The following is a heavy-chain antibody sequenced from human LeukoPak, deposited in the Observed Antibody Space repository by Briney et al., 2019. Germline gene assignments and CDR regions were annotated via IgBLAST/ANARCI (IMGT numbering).Heavy chain of an antibody. CDR1: GFTFSSYA. D-gene: IGHD2-21*02. J-gene: IGHJ3*02. V-gene: IGHV3-30*04. CDR3: ARAHIVVVTAIRGLNAFDI. CDR2: ISYDGSNK. Sequence: GGSLRLSCAASGFTFSSYAMHWVRQAPGKGLEWVAVISYDGSNKYYADSVKGRFTISRDNSKNTLYLQMNSLRVEDTAVYYCARAHIVVVTAIRGLNAFDIWGQGTMVTVSS.